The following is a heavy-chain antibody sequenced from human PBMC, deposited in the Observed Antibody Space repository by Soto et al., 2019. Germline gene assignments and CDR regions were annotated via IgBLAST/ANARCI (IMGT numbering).Heavy chain of an antibody. D-gene: IGHD6-6*01. CDR1: GYSFTSYW. CDR2: IYPGDSDT. V-gene: IGHV5-51*01. J-gene: IGHJ6*02. Sequence: GESLKISCKGSGYSFTSYWIGWVRQMPGKGLEWMGIIYPGDSDTRYSPSFQGQVTISADKSISTAYLQWSSLKASDTAMYYWARLGGIAARPNLYYYYGMDVWGQGTTVTVSS. CDR3: ARLGGIAARPNLYYYYGMDV.